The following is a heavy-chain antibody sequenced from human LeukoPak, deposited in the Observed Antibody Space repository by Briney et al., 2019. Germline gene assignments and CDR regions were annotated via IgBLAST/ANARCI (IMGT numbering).Heavy chain of an antibody. J-gene: IGHJ4*02. D-gene: IGHD1-26*01. V-gene: IGHV3-21*01. CDR1: GFTFSSYS. Sequence: GGSLRLSCAASGFTFSSYSMNWVRQAPGKGLEWVSSISSSSSYIYYADSVKGRFTISRDNAKNSLYLQMNSLRAEDTAVYYCARGHRYRPPFDYWGQGTLVTVSS. CDR2: ISSSSSYI. CDR3: ARGHRYRPPFDY.